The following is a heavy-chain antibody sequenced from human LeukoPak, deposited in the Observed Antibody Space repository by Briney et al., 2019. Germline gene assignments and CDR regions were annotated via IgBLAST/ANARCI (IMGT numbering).Heavy chain of an antibody. Sequence: PGGSLRLSCAASGFTFSSYSMNWVRQAPGKGLEWVSSISSSSSYIYYADSVKGRFTISRDNAKNSLYLQMNSLRAEDTAVYYCAREGGLAVAGRGAFDIWGQGTMVTVSS. J-gene: IGHJ3*02. CDR1: GFTFSSYS. V-gene: IGHV3-21*01. D-gene: IGHD6-19*01. CDR2: ISSSSSYI. CDR3: AREGGLAVAGRGAFDI.